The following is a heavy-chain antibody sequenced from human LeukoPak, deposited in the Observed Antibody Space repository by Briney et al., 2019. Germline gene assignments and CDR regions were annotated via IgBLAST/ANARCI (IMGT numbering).Heavy chain of an antibody. CDR1: GFNFGVVA. CDR3: ARERAGDVDY. J-gene: IGHJ4*02. V-gene: IGHV3-49*03. CDR2: IRHREYGGTA. Sequence: QAGGSLRLSCATSGFNFGVVAMDWIRQAPGKGLEWVGFIRHREYGGTAEYAASVNGRFAISRDDSKSIVYLQMNDLRTEDTGAYYCARERAGDVDYWGLGTLVTVSS.